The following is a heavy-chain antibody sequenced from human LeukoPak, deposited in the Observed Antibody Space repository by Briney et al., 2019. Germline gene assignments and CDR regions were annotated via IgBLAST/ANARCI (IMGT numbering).Heavy chain of an antibody. CDR3: AREYGSGSYRREVHFDY. V-gene: IGHV3-33*01. CDR1: GFTFSSYG. Sequence: GGSLRLSCAASGFTFSSYGMHWVRQAPGKGLEWVAVIWYDGSNKYYADSVKGRFTISRDNSKNTLYLQMNSLRAEDTAVYYCAREYGSGSYRREVHFDYWGQGTLVTVSS. J-gene: IGHJ4*02. D-gene: IGHD3-10*01. CDR2: IWYDGSNK.